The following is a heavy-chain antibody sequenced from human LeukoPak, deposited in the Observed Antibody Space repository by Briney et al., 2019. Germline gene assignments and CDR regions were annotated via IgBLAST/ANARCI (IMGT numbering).Heavy chain of an antibody. V-gene: IGHV4-30-2*01. CDR2: IYHSGST. Sequence: SSQTLSLTCTVSGVSISSGGYYWSWIRQPPGKGLEWIGYIYHSGSTYYNPSLKSRVTISVDRSKNQFSLKLSSVTAADTAVYYCAAGRGWFDPWGQGTLVTVSS. CDR1: GVSISSGGYY. D-gene: IGHD1-26*01. J-gene: IGHJ5*02. CDR3: AAGRGWFDP.